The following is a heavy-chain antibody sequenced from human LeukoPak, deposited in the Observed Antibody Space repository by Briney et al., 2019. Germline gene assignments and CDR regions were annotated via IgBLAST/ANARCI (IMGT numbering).Heavy chain of an antibody. CDR1: GFTFGADR. Sequence: GGSLRLSCAASGFTFGADRMNWVRQPPGKGLVWVSRINGDGSSTSYADSVKGRFAISRDDAKNTLYLQMNSLRAEDTGVYYCGGGGYLLDYWGQGTLVTVSS. D-gene: IGHD1-26*01. CDR2: INGDGSST. CDR3: GGGGYLLDY. J-gene: IGHJ4*02. V-gene: IGHV3-74*01.